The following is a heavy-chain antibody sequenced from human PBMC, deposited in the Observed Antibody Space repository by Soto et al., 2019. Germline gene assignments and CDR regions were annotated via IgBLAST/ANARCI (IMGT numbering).Heavy chain of an antibody. CDR1: GFTFSSYG. Sequence: LRLSCAASGFTFSSYGMHWVRQAPGKGLEWVAVISYDGSNKYYADSVKGRFTISRDNSKNTLYLQMNSLRAEDTAVYYCAKDGKYSSGWYLDYWGQGTLVTVSS. V-gene: IGHV3-30*18. CDR2: ISYDGSNK. CDR3: AKDGKYSSGWYLDY. J-gene: IGHJ4*02. D-gene: IGHD6-19*01.